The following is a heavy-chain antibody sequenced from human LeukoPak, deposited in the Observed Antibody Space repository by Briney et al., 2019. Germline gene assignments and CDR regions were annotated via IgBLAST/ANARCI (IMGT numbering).Heavy chain of an antibody. Sequence: SETLSLTCAVYGGSFRGYYWSWIRQPPGKGLEWIGEINHSGSTNYNPSLKSRVTISVDTSKNQFSLKLSSVTAADTAVYYCARRGLGTTHWFDPWGQGTLVTVSS. D-gene: IGHD1-1*01. CDR3: ARRGLGTTHWFDP. V-gene: IGHV4-34*01. CDR1: GGSFRGYY. J-gene: IGHJ5*02. CDR2: INHSGST.